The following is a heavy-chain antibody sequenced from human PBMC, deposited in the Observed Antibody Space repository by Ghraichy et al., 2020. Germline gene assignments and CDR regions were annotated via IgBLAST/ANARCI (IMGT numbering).Heavy chain of an antibody. V-gene: IGHV4-39*01. J-gene: IGHJ4*02. CDR1: GGSISSSSYY. D-gene: IGHD3-22*01. CDR2: IYYSGST. CDR3: ASQIPGGYYDSRGSNDY. Sequence: SETLSLTCTVSGGSISSSSYYWGWIRQPPGKGLEWIGSIYYSGSTYYNPSLKSRVTISVDTSKNQFSLKLSSVTAADTAVYYCASQIPGGYYDSRGSNDYWGQGTLVTVSS.